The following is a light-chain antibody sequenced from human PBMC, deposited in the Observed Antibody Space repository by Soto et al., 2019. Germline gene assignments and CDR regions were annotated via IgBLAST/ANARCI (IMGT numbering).Light chain of an antibody. J-gene: IGLJ2*01. V-gene: IGLV2-8*01. CDR2: EVS. CDR1: SSGVGGYNY. CDR3: SSFAGNNNLV. Sequence: QSALTQPPSVSGSPGQSVTISCTGTSSGVGGYNYVSWYQQHPGKAPKLMISEVSKRPSGVPDRFSGSKSGNTASLTVSGLQAEDEADYYCSSFAGNNNLVFGGGTKLTVL.